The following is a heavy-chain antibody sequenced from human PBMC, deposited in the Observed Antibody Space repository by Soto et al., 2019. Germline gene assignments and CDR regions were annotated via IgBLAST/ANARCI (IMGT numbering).Heavy chain of an antibody. CDR1: GFTFTSSA. CDR3: AAGGYDTLTGYLAPDLDY. V-gene: IGHV1-58*01. CDR2: IVVGTGNT. Sequence: SVNVSCKASGFTFTSSAVPWVRQARGQRLEWIGWIVVGTGNTNYAQKFQERVTITRDMSTSTAYMELSSLRSEDAAVYYCAAGGYDTLTGYLAPDLDYWGQGTLVTLAS. J-gene: IGHJ4*02. D-gene: IGHD3-9*01.